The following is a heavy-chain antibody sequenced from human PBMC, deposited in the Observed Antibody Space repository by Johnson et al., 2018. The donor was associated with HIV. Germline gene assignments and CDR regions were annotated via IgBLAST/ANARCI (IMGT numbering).Heavy chain of an antibody. D-gene: IGHD6-13*01. CDR3: ALSGGAAAYDAFDI. V-gene: IGHV3-74*02. Sequence: VRLVETGGGLIQPGGSLRLSCAASGFTVSSNYMSWVRQAPGKGLEWVSRINSDGSTTSYADSVKGRFTISRDNAKNTLYLQMNRLRAEDTAVYYCALSGGAAAYDAFDIWCQGTMVTVSS. CDR1: GFTVSSNY. CDR2: INSDGSTT. J-gene: IGHJ3*02.